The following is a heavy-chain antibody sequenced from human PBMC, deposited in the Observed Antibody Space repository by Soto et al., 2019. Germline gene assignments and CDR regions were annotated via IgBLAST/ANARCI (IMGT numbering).Heavy chain of an antibody. J-gene: IGHJ4*02. Sequence: QVQLQESGPGLVKPSQTLSLTCTVSGDSISSGGYCWSWIRQHPGKGLEWIGYISNSGNTYYNPSLKGRLTISVDTSKNQFSLKLTSVTAAATAVYYCARVGGGGYYFDSSGYLDYWGQGTLVTVSS. CDR1: GDSISSGGYC. V-gene: IGHV4-31*03. CDR2: ISNSGNT. D-gene: IGHD3-22*01. CDR3: ARVGGGGYYFDSSGYLDY.